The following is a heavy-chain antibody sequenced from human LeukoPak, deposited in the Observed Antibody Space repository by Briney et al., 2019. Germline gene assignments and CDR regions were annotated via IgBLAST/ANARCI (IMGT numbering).Heavy chain of an antibody. CDR2: INHSGST. CDR1: GGSFSGYY. CDR3: ARGRARGATADY. D-gene: IGHD1-26*01. J-gene: IGHJ4*02. V-gene: IGHV4-34*01. Sequence: SETLSLTCAVYGGSFSGYYWSWIRQPPGKGLEWIGEINHSGSTNYNPSLKSRVTISVDTSKNQFSLKLSSVIAADTAVYYCARGRARGATADYWGQGTLVTVSS.